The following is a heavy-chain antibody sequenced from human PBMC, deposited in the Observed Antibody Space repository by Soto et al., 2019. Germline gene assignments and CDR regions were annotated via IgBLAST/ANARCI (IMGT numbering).Heavy chain of an antibody. V-gene: IGHV3-23*04. CDR3: AKWSYLDY. Sequence: DVRLAESGGGLVQPGGSLRLSCTTSGFSFASFAMTWVRQAPGKGLEWVATISGSDGKTYYADSVKGRFSISRDTSRNTLYLQMNSLRADDTAIYYCAKWSYLDYWGQGTRVTGSS. D-gene: IGHD3-3*01. CDR2: ISGSDGKT. CDR1: GFSFASFA. J-gene: IGHJ4*02.